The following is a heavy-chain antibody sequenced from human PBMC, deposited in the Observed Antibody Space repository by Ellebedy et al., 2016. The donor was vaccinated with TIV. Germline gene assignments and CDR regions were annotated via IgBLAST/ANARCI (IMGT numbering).Heavy chain of an antibody. D-gene: IGHD2-21*01. CDR2: ISSDGSDT. Sequence: GESLKISCAASGFSIRSHRMHWVRQAAGKGLVWVSHISSDGSDTSYADSVKGRFIISRDNAENTLDLQMSSLRAEDTALYYCARHSGGHGFDIWGQGTMVTVSP. CDR3: ARHSGGHGFDI. CDR1: GFSIRSHR. V-gene: IGHV3-74*01. J-gene: IGHJ3*02.